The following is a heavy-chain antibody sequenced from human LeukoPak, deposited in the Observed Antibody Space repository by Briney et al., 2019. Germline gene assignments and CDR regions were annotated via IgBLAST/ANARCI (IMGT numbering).Heavy chain of an antibody. CDR3: ARPIVAAGSNWFDP. V-gene: IGHV1-18*01. CDR2: ISAYNGNT. D-gene: IGHD6-13*01. J-gene: IGHJ5*02. Sequence: ASVKVSCKASGYTFTSYGISWVRHAPGQGLEWMGWISAYNGNTNYAQKLQGRVTMTTDTSTSTAYMELRSLRSDDTAVYYCARPIVAAGSNWFDPWGQGTLVTVSS. CDR1: GYTFTSYG.